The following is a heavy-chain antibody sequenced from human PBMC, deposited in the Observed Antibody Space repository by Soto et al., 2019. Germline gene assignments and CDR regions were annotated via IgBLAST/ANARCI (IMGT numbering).Heavy chain of an antibody. D-gene: IGHD5-18*01. V-gene: IGHV3-48*02. CDR2: ISSSSSTI. CDR3: ARVPRGIQLWLQWAFDI. Sequence: EVQLVESGGGLVQPGGSLRLSCAASGFTFSSYSMNWVRQAPGKGLEWVSYISSSSSTIYYADSVKGRFTISRDNAKNSLYLQMNSLRDEDSAVYYCARVPRGIQLWLQWAFDIWGQGTMVTASS. CDR1: GFTFSSYS. J-gene: IGHJ3*02.